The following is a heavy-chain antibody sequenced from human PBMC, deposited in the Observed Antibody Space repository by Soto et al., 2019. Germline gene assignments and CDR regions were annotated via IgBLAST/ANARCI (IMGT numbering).Heavy chain of an antibody. V-gene: IGHV1-3*01. Sequence: QAQLVQSGAEMKKPGASVMVSCKAAGYTFSTYTMNWVRQAPGQSLEWMGWINAGSGNTKYSQNFQGRVSITRDTSASTVYMELTGLKSEDTAMYYCARDTETLGPRANDALDIWGQGTMVTVSS. D-gene: IGHD3-3*02. CDR2: INAGSGNT. CDR1: GYTFSTYT. CDR3: ARDTETLGPRANDALDI. J-gene: IGHJ3*02.